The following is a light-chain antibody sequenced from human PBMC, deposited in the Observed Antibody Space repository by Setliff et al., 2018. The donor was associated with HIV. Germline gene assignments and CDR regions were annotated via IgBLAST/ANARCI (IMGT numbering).Light chain of an antibody. J-gene: IGLJ1*01. Sequence: QSALTQPRSVSGSPGQSVTISCTTTSTDVGGYDSVSWYQQLPGKAPKLMTYDVNKRPSGIPDRFSGSKSGNTASLTISGLQAADEADYYCCSYGGPSTFYVFGTGTKVTVL. CDR2: DVN. V-gene: IGLV2-11*01. CDR1: STDVGGYDS. CDR3: CSYGGPSTFYV.